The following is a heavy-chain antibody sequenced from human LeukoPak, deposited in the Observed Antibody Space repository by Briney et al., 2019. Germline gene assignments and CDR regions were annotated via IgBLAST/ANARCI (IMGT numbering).Heavy chain of an antibody. CDR1: GGSFSGYY. Sequence: SETLSLTCAVYGGSFSGYYWSWIRQPPGRGLEWIGEINHSGSTNYNPSLKSRVTISVDTSKNQFSLKLSSVTAADTAVYYCARPTVTNDFDYWGQGTPVTVSS. V-gene: IGHV4-34*01. CDR3: ARPTVTNDFDY. D-gene: IGHD4-17*01. CDR2: INHSGST. J-gene: IGHJ4*02.